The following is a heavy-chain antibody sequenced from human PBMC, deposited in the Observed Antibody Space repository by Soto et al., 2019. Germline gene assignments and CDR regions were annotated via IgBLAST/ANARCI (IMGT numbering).Heavy chain of an antibody. J-gene: IGHJ5*02. CDR2: IYYSGST. CDR1: GGSISSGDYY. D-gene: IGHD6-6*01. Sequence: LSLTCTVSGGSISSGDYYWSWIRQPPGKGLEWIGYIYYSGSTYYNPSLKSRVTISVDTSKNQFSLKLSSVTAADTAVYYCAREAARDNWFDPWGQGTLVTVS. V-gene: IGHV4-30-4*01. CDR3: AREAARDNWFDP.